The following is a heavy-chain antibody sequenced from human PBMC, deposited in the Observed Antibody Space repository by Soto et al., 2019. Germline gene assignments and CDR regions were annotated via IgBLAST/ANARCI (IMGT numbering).Heavy chain of an antibody. CDR1: DFDFSSYG. CDR2: SSYDGRET. D-gene: IGHD3-10*01. Sequence: LRLSFAASDFDFSSYGIHWVRQAPGKGLEWVAASSYDGRETFYADSAKGRFTVSKEMSKNTAFLQMNALRHEDTAVYFCARDSGWPILNFDNWGQGTPVTVSS. V-gene: IGHV3-30*03. J-gene: IGHJ4*02. CDR3: ARDSGWPILNFDN.